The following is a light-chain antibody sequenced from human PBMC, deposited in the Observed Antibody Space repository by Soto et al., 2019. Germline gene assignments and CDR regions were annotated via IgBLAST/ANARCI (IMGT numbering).Light chain of an antibody. CDR1: TSNIGTFY. Sequence: QSVLTQPPSASSTPGQTVTISCSGSTSNIGTFYVYWYQHLPGTAPKLLIYLGDQRASGVSDRFSGSKSGTSASLAINGLQAEDEADYYCQAYDYSLTASVFGGGTKLTVL. V-gene: IGLV1-47*02. CDR3: QAYDYSLTASV. CDR2: LGD. J-gene: IGLJ3*02.